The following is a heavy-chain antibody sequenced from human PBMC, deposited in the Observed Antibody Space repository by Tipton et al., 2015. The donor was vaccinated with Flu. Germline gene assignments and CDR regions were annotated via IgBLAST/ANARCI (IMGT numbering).Heavy chain of an antibody. V-gene: IGHV4-38-2*01. CDR1: GYSINSGYY. D-gene: IGHD3-10*01. CDR2: MYHSGTT. J-gene: IGHJ4*02. Sequence: TLSLTCAVSGYSINSGYYWGWIRQSPGKGLAWIGSMYHSGTTYYNPSLKSRVTISLDTSNNQFSLKLSSVTAADTAVYYCARLTTRSYCPDYWGQGTLVTVSS. CDR3: ARLTTRSYCPDY.